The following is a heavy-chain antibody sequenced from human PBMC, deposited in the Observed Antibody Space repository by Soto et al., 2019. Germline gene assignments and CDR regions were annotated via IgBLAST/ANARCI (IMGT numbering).Heavy chain of an antibody. CDR2: IYYSGST. D-gene: IGHD6-13*01. V-gene: IGHV4-39*01. CDR1: GGSISSSSYY. CDR3: ARPGTPGSSLGWFAP. J-gene: IGHJ5*02. Sequence: QLQLQESGPGLVKPSETLSLTCTVSGGSISSSSYYWGWIRQPPGKGLEWIGSIYYSGSTYYNPSLKSRVTISIDTYTNQFSLKLSSVTAAATAVYYGARPGTPGSSLGWFAPWGQGTLVTVSS.